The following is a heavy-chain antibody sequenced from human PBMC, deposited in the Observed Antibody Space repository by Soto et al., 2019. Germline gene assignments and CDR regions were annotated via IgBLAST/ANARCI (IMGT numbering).Heavy chain of an antibody. CDR2: ISYDGSNK. V-gene: IGHV3-30*03. Sequence: QPGGSLRLSCAASGFTFSSYGMHWVRQAPGKGLEWVAVISYDGSNKYYADSVKGRFTISRDNSRNTLYLQMNSLRAEDTAVYYCAVLPPTLQRDSSGHYDDAFDIWGQGTMVTVSS. J-gene: IGHJ3*02. D-gene: IGHD3-22*01. CDR3: AVLPPTLQRDSSGHYDDAFDI. CDR1: GFTFSSYG.